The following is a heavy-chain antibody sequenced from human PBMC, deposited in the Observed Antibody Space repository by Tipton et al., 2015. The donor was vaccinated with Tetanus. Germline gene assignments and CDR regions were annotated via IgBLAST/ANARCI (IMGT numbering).Heavy chain of an antibody. D-gene: IGHD3-9*01. CDR1: GGSFSGYY. CDR3: ARGDYDILTGFGLVPYLLDY. J-gene: IGHJ4*02. V-gene: IGHV4-34*01. CDR2: INHSGST. Sequence: TLSLTCAVYGGSFSGYYWSWIRQPPGKGLEWIGEINHSGSTNYNPSLKSRVTISVDTSKNQFSLKLSSVTAADTAVYYCARGDYDILTGFGLVPYLLDYWGQGTLVTVSS.